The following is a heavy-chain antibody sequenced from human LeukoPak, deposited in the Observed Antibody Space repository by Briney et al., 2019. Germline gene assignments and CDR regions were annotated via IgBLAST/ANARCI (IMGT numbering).Heavy chain of an antibody. CDR1: GYTFTSYG. D-gene: IGHD4-17*01. V-gene: IGHV1-18*01. CDR2: ISAYNGNT. J-gene: IGHJ4*02. Sequence: ASVKVSCKASGYTFTSYGISWVRQAPGQGLEWMGWISAYNGNTNYAQKLQGRVTMTIDTSTSTAYMELRSLRSDDTAVYYCARVHDYGDYFDYWGQGTLVTVSS. CDR3: ARVHDYGDYFDY.